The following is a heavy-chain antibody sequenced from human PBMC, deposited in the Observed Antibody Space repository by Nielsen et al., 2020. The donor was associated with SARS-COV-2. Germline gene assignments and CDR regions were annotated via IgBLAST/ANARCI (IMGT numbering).Heavy chain of an antibody. V-gene: IGHV1-24*01. CDR1: GYTLTELS. CDR3: ATEFSYCGGDCYPKFDY. J-gene: IGHJ4*02. D-gene: IGHD2-21*01. CDR2: FDPEDGET. Sequence: ASVKVSCKVSGYTLTELSMHWVRQAPGKGLEWMGGFDPEDGETIYAQKFQGRVTMTEDTSTGTAYMELSSLRSEDTAVYYCATEFSYCGGDCYPKFDYWGQGTLVTVSS.